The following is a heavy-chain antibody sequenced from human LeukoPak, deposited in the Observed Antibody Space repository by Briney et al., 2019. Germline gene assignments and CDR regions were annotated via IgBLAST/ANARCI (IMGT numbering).Heavy chain of an antibody. D-gene: IGHD2-15*01. CDR3: ARVLRYCSGGNCYSGGLGYMDV. CDR1: GFTFSDYN. Sequence: GSLRLSCAASGFTFSDYNMRWIRQAPGKGLEWVSSISRSGSTKYYADSVKGRFTISRDNAKNSPFLQMNSLRAEDTAVYYCARVLRYCSGGNCYSGGLGYMDVWGKGTTVTISS. J-gene: IGHJ6*03. V-gene: IGHV3-11*01. CDR2: ISRSGSTK.